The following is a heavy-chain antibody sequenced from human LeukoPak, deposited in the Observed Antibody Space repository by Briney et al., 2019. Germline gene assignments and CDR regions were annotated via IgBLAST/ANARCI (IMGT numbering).Heavy chain of an antibody. J-gene: IGHJ5*02. CDR2: ISGSGGST. CDR3: AKENYSSSSNWFDP. CDR1: GFTLSSYA. Sequence: QSGGSLRLSCTASGFTLSSYAMSWVRQAPGKGLEWVSGISGSGGSTYYADSVKGRFTISRDNSKNTLYLQMNSLRAEDTAVYYCAKENYSSSSNWFDPWGQGTLVTVSS. D-gene: IGHD6-6*01. V-gene: IGHV3-23*01.